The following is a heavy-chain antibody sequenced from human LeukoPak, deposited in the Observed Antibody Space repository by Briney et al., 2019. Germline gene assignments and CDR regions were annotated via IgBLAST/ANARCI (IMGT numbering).Heavy chain of an antibody. CDR1: GGSIHNDC. CDR3: AREESGYRRKNAFDI. D-gene: IGHD3-9*01. V-gene: IGHV4-59*01. Sequence: SETLSLTCTVPGGSIHNDCCVCSRQAPRKGLYWVVDVCDKGNTRVTPSLMSRVIISLDMSNKEVSLRLTSVTAADTAVYYCAREESGYRRKNAFDIWGQGTMVTVSS. J-gene: IGHJ3*02. CDR2: VCDKGNT.